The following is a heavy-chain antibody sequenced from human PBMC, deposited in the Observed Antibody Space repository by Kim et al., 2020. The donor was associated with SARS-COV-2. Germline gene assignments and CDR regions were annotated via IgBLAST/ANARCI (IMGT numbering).Heavy chain of an antibody. CDR1: GGSISSYY. V-gene: IGHV4-59*01. J-gene: IGHJ5*02. Sequence: SETLSLTCTVSGGSISSYYWSWIRQPPGKGLEWIGYIYYSGSTNYNPSLKSRVTISVDTSKNQFSLKLSSVTAADTAVYYCARERSSSWYGQGWFDPWGQGTLVTVSS. D-gene: IGHD6-13*01. CDR3: ARERSSSWYGQGWFDP. CDR2: IYYSGST.